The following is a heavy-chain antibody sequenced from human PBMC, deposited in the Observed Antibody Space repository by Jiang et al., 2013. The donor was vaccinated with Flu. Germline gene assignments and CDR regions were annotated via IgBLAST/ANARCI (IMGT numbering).Heavy chain of an antibody. CDR2: IIPILGIA. D-gene: IGHD4-17*01. CDR1: GGTFSSYT. CDR3: ARGRSYGDYVHDY. Sequence: GAEVKKPGSSVKVSCRASGGTFSSYTISWVRQAPGQGLEWMGRIIPILGIANYAQKFQGRVTITADKSTSTAYMELSSLRSEDTAVYYCARGRSYGDYVHDYWGQGTLVTVSS. J-gene: IGHJ4*02. V-gene: IGHV1-69*02.